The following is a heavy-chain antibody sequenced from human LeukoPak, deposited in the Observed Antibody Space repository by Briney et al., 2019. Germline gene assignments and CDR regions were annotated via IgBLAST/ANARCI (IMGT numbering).Heavy chain of an antibody. CDR1: GGSISSSSYY. D-gene: IGHD6-6*01. J-gene: IGHJ4*02. V-gene: IGHV4-39*01. CDR3: ARHFSSNPLDN. CDR2: IYYSGST. Sequence: SETLSLTCTVSGGSISSSSYYWGWIRQPPGKGLEWIGSIYYSGSTYYNPSLKSRVTISVDTSKNQFSLKLSSVTAADTAVYYCARHFSSNPLDNWGQGTLVTVSS.